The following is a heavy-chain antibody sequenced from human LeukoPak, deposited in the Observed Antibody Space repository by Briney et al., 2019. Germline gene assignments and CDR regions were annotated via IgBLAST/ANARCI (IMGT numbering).Heavy chain of an antibody. CDR1: GYSISSGYY. CDR2: IYQSGST. CDR3: ARGTTGYGSGTYFNDY. J-gene: IGHJ4*02. V-gene: IGHV4-38-2*02. D-gene: IGHD3-10*01. Sequence: SETLSLTCTVSGYSISSGYYWGWIRQPPGKGLEWIGSIYQSGSTYYNPSLKSRVTISVGTSKNQFSLKLRSVTAADTAVYSCARGTTGYGSGTYFNDYWGQGTLVTVSS.